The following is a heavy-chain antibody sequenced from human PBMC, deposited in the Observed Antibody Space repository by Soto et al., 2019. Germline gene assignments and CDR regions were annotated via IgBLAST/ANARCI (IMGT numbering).Heavy chain of an antibody. CDR1: VGSFSGYY. V-gene: IGHV4-34*01. CDR3: ARGSNYYDSSGYWSRYNWFDP. D-gene: IGHD3-22*01. CDR2: INHSGST. Sequence: SETLSITYAVYVGSFSGYYWSWIRQPPGKGLEWIGEINHSGSTNYNPSLKSRVTISVDTSKNQFSLKLSSVTAADTAVYYCARGSNYYDSSGYWSRYNWFDPWGQGTLVTVSS. J-gene: IGHJ5*02.